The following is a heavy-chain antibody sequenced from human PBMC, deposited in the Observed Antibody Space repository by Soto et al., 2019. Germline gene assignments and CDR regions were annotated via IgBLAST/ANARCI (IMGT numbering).Heavy chain of an antibody. V-gene: IGHV1-18*01. J-gene: IGHJ4*02. CDR3: ATDDAYCSSTSCPGNYFDY. Sequence: ASVKVSCKASGYTFTSYGISWVRQAPGQGLEWMGWISAYNGNTNYAQKLQGRVTMTTDTSTSTAYMGLRSLRSDDTAVYYCATDDAYCSSTSCPGNYFDYWGQGTLVTVSS. CDR2: ISAYNGNT. CDR1: GYTFTSYG. D-gene: IGHD2-2*01.